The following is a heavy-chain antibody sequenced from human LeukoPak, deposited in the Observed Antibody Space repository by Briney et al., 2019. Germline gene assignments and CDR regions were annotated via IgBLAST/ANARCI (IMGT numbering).Heavy chain of an antibody. D-gene: IGHD3-22*01. CDR1: GFSFSSSW. V-gene: IGHV3-15*07. J-gene: IGHJ4*02. Sequence: GGSLRLSCTASGFSFSSSWMNWVRQAPGKGLEWVGRIKSRAAGGAIDYAAPVQGRFIISRDDSQSTLYLRMNSLKVEDTAVYYCAKGWVVVGITTIDYWGQGTLVTVS. CDR3: AKGWVVVGITTIDY. CDR2: IKSRAAGGAI.